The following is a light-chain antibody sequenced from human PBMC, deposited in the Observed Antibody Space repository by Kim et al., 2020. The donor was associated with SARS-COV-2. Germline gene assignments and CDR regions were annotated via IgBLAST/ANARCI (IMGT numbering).Light chain of an antibody. Sequence: AIRITQSPSSLSASPGDRVTITCRASQGINSYLAWYQQKPGRAPKLLIYGASTLHSGVPSRFSGTGYGTDFTLTISSVQSEDLANYYCQQYYNYPGTFGRGTKVDIK. CDR3: QQYYNYPGT. J-gene: IGKJ1*01. CDR2: GAS. CDR1: QGINSY. V-gene: IGKV1-8*01.